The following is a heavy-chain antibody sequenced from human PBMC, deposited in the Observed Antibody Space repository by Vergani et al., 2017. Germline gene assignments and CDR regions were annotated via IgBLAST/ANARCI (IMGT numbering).Heavy chain of an antibody. J-gene: IGHJ3*02. V-gene: IGHV3-48*01. CDR3: AGEYSSSSGRAFDI. Sequence: EMQLVESGGGLVQPGGSLRLSCAASGFISSSYDMNWVRQAPGKGLEWVSYISSTSSTMSYSDSVEGRFTISRDNAKNSLYLQMNSLRAEDTAGYYCAGEYSSSSGRAFDIWGQGTKVTVSS. CDR1: GFISSSYD. CDR2: ISSTSSTM. D-gene: IGHD6-6*01.